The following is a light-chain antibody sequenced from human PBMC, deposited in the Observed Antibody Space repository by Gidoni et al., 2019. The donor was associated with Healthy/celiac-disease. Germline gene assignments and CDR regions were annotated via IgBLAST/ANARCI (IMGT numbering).Light chain of an antibody. Sequence: DLQMTQSPSTLSASVGDRVTITCRASQSISSWLAWYQQKPGKAPKLLIYKASSLESGVPSRFSGSGSGTEFTLTISSLQPDDFATYYCQQYNSYPYTFGQXTKLEIK. CDR3: QQYNSYPYT. CDR1: QSISSW. V-gene: IGKV1-5*03. CDR2: KAS. J-gene: IGKJ2*01.